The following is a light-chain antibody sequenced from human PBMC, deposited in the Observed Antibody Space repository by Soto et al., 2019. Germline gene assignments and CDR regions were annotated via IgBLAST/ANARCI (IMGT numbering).Light chain of an antibody. CDR2: EVS. J-gene: IGLJ3*02. V-gene: IGLV2-8*01. CDR3: SSYAGSNNWM. CDR1: SSDVGGYNY. Sequence: QSALTQPPSASGSPGQSVTISCTGTSSDVGGYNYVSWYQQHPGKAPKLMIYEVSKRPSGVPDRFSGSKSGNTASLTVSGLQAEDEGDYSWSSYAGSNNWMFGGGTELIVL.